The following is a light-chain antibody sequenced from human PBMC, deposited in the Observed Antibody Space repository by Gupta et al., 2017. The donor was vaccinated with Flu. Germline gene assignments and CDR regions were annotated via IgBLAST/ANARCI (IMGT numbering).Light chain of an antibody. V-gene: IGLV8-61*01. J-gene: IGLJ3*02. CDR1: SGSVSTSYY. CDR3: VLYMGSGIWV. CDR2: STN. Sequence: QTVVTQAPSFSVSPGGTVTLTSRLGSGSVSTSYYPSWYQQTPGQAPRTLIYSTNTRSSGVPDRFSGSILGNKAALTITGAQADDESDYYCVLYMGSGIWVFGGGTKLTVL.